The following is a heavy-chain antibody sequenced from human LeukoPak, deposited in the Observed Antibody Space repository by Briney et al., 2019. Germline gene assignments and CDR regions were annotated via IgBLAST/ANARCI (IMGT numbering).Heavy chain of an antibody. Sequence: GGSLRLSCAASGFTFSSYDMSWVRQAPGKGLEWVAVIRHNGSNKYYADSVKGRFTISRDNSKNTLYLQMNSLRADDTAVYYCARDRTLYYEILTGYLDVWGQGTTVTVSS. J-gene: IGHJ6*02. CDR1: GFTFSSYD. CDR3: ARDRTLYYEILTGYLDV. D-gene: IGHD3-9*01. CDR2: IRHNGSNK. V-gene: IGHV3-33*08.